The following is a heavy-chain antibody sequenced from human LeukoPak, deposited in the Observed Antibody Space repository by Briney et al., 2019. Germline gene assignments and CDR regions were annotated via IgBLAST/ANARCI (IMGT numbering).Heavy chain of an antibody. Sequence: SETLSLTCTVSGGSISGHYRGWIRQPPGKGLEWIGYIYYTGDTNYIPSLESRVTISVDTSKNQFSLKLGSVTAADTAIYYCVRVVTGSVDYWGQGALVTVSS. CDR1: GGSISGHY. CDR3: VRVVTGSVDY. J-gene: IGHJ4*02. D-gene: IGHD3-10*01. V-gene: IGHV4-59*11. CDR2: IYYTGDT.